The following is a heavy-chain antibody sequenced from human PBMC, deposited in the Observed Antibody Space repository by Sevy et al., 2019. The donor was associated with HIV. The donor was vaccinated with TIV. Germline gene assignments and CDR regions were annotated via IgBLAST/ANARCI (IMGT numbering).Heavy chain of an antibody. D-gene: IGHD4-17*01. V-gene: IGHV3-33*01. CDR1: GFAFSDYG. Sequence: GGSLRLSCVASGFAFSDYGMHWVRQAPGKGLEWVAVIWYDGNNHHDADSVRGRLTISRDNSKNTLYLQLSSLRAEYPAVYSCARDPRIFGDYLLTYFDYWGQGVLVTVSS. CDR2: IWYDGNNH. J-gene: IGHJ4*02. CDR3: ARDPRIFGDYLLTYFDY.